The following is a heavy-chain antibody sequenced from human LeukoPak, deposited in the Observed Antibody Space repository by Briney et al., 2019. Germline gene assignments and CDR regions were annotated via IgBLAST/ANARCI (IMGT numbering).Heavy chain of an antibody. CDR1: GFTFRSYA. CDR2: VFGSGGSP. Sequence: PGGSLRLSCAASGFTFRSYAMSWVRQAPGKGLEWISSVFGSGGSPHYADSVVGRFTISRDNSKNTLYLQMNGLRAEDTAVYYCAKVSRGYCRGGTCYFYYGMDVWGQGTTVTVSS. CDR3: AKVSRGYCRGGTCYFYYGMDV. D-gene: IGHD2-15*01. V-gene: IGHV3-23*01. J-gene: IGHJ6*02.